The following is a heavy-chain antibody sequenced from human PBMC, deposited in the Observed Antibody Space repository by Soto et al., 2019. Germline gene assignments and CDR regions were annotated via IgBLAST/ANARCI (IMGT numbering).Heavy chain of an antibody. D-gene: IGHD3-10*01. V-gene: IGHV1-69*12. CDR2: IIPIFGTA. J-gene: IGHJ6*02. Sequence: QVQLVQSGAEVKKPGSSVKVSCKASGGTFSSYAISWVRQAPGQGLEWMGGIIPIFGTANYAQKFQGRVTITADESTSTAYMELSSLRSEDTAVYYCARSGAHYGSGSYSYYGMDVWGQGTTVTVSS. CDR3: ARSGAHYGSGSYSYYGMDV. CDR1: GGTFSSYA.